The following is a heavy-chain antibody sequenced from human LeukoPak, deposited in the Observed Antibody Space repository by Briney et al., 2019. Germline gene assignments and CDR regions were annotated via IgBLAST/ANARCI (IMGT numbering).Heavy chain of an antibody. J-gene: IGHJ6*03. CDR1: GVTFSSYW. D-gene: IGHD1-26*01. Sequence: GGSLRLSCAASGVTFSSYWMHWVRQAPGKGLVWVSRINSDGSSTSYADSVKGRFTISRDNAKNTLYLQMNSLRAEDTAVYYCARENRHYKVGATNRDYYYYMDVWGKGTTVTVSS. V-gene: IGHV3-74*01. CDR2: INSDGSST. CDR3: ARENRHYKVGATNRDYYYYMDV.